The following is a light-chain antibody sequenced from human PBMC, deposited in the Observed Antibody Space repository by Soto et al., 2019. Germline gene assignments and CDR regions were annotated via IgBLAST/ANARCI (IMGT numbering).Light chain of an antibody. CDR1: SGHSSYA. J-gene: IGLJ2*01. CDR2: LSSDGSH. V-gene: IGLV4-69*01. CDR3: QTWAIGARVV. Sequence: QLVLTQSPSASASLGASVKLTCTLSSGHSSYAIAWHQQQPEKGPRYLMKLSSDGSHSKGDGIPDRFSGSSSGAERYLTISSLQSEDEADYHCQTWAIGARVVFGGGTKLTVL.